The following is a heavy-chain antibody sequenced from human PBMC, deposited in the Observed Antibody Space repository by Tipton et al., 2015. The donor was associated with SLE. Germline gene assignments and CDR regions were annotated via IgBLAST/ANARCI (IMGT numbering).Heavy chain of an antibody. D-gene: IGHD3-3*01. J-gene: IGHJ6*03. CDR3: ARTSTYYDFWSGSYYYYYYMDV. V-gene: IGHV4-39*01. CDR1: GGSITTTPYY. Sequence: TLSLTCIVSGGSITTTPYYWGWIRQSPEKGLECIGSTHYSGSTYYNPSLKSRVTISVDTSKNQFSLKLSSVTAADTAVYYCARTSTYYDFWSGSYYYYYYMDVWGKGTTVTVSS. CDR2: THYSGST.